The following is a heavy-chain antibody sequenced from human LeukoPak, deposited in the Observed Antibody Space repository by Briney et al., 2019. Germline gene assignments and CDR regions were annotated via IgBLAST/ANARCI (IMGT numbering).Heavy chain of an antibody. CDR2: INWNGGST. CDR1: GFNFDDYG. J-gene: IGHJ5*02. Sequence: GGSLRLSCVASGFNFDDYGMSGVRKAPGKGREWVSGINWNGGSTGYADSVKGRFTISRDNAKNSLYLQMNSLRAEDTALYYCARGSIAAAGTWGQGTLVTVSS. CDR3: ARGSIAAAGT. D-gene: IGHD6-13*01. V-gene: IGHV3-20*04.